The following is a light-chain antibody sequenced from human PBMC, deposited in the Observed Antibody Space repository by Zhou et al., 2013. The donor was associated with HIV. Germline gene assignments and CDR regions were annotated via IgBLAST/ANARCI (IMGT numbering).Light chain of an antibody. J-gene: IGKJ1*01. CDR1: HYISTY. CDR3: QQYYDYPWT. V-gene: IGKV1-8*01. Sequence: AIQMTQSPSSFSASTGDTVSITCRASHYISTYLAWYQQKPGKAPELLIYGASSLQTGVPSRFSGSGSGTDFTLTISCLQSDDFATYYCQQYYDYPWTFGQGTKVEVK. CDR2: GAS.